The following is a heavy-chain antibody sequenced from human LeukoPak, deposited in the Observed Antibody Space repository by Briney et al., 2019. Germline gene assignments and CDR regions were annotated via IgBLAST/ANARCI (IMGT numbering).Heavy chain of an antibody. CDR3: ARQLTSSGLDS. V-gene: IGHV1-2*02. J-gene: IGHJ4*02. D-gene: IGHD6-19*01. CDR2: INPNRGGT. Sequence: ASVKVSCKASGYTFTSYYMHWVRQAPGQGLERMGWINPNRGGTNYAQKFQGRVTMTRDTSISTAYMELSRLRSDDTAVYYCARQLTSSGLDSWGQGTLVTVSS. CDR1: GYTFTSYY.